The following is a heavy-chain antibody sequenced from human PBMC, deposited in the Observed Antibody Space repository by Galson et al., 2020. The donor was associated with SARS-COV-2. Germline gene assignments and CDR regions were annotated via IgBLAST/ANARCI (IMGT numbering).Heavy chain of an antibody. CDR3: SSSRWGKVRFLEWTTMDV. Sequence: ASVKVSCKVSGYTLTELSIHWVRQAPGKGLEWMGGFDPEDGETIYAKKFQGRVTMTEDTSTDTAYMELSSLRSEDTAVYYCSSSRWGKVRFLEWTTMDVWGQGTLVTVSS. J-gene: IGHJ4*02. D-gene: IGHD3-3*01. CDR1: GYTLTELS. V-gene: IGHV1-24*01. CDR2: FDPEDGET.